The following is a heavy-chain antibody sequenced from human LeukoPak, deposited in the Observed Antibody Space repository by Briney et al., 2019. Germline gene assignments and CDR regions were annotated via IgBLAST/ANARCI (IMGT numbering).Heavy chain of an antibody. D-gene: IGHD2-2*02. CDR2: ISSSGSTI. V-gene: IGHV3-11*01. Sequence: GESLKISCAASGFTFSDYYMSWIRQAPGKGLEWVSYISSSGSTIYYADSVKGRFTISRDNAKNSLYLQMNSLRAEDTAVYYCARDRMGYCSSTSCYTPYYYYYMDVWGKGTTVTVSS. J-gene: IGHJ6*03. CDR1: GFTFSDYY. CDR3: ARDRMGYCSSTSCYTPYYYYYMDV.